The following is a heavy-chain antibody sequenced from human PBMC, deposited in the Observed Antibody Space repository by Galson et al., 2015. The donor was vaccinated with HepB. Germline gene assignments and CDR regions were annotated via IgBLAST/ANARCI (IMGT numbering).Heavy chain of an antibody. CDR2: INPNGGAT. D-gene: IGHD4-17*01. Sequence: SVKVSCKASGYTFTDYYVHWVRQAPGQGLEWMGWINPNGGATNYAQNFQGWVTLTRDTSISTAYMELNRLRSDDTAVYYCARNTAGDYGNWFDPWGQGTLVTVSS. J-gene: IGHJ5*02. CDR1: GYTFTDYY. V-gene: IGHV1-2*04. CDR3: ARNTAGDYGNWFDP.